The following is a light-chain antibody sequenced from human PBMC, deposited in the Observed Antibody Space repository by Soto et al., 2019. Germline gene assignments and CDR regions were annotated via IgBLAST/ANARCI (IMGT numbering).Light chain of an antibody. CDR2: GAS. CDR3: QHYNNWPTGT. V-gene: IGKV3-15*01. CDR1: QSISSS. J-gene: IGKJ1*01. Sequence: EIVMTQSPATLSVSPGESATLSCRASQSISSSKLAWYQQNPCQAHRLLMYGASNRATGIPARFSGSGSGTEFTLTISSLQSEDFAVYYCQHYNNWPTGTFGQGTKLDIK.